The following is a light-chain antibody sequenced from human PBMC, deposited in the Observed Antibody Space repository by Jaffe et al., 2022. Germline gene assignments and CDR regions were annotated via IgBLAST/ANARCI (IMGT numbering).Light chain of an antibody. V-gene: IGLV1-47*01. J-gene: IGLJ1*01. Sequence: QSVLTQPPSASGTPGQRIIISCSGSSSNIESNYVYWYQQFPGTAPKLLIYRNNQRPSGVPDRFSGSKSGTSASLAISGLRSEDEADYYCAAWDDSLSVLFGAGTKVTVL. CDR2: RNN. CDR3: AAWDDSLSVL. CDR1: SSNIESNY.